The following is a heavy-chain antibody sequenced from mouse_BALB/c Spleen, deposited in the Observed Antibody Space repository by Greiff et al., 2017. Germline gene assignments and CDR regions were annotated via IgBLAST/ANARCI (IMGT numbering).Heavy chain of an antibody. CDR1: GYAFSSYW. V-gene: IGHV1-80*01. J-gene: IGHJ4*01. Sequence: QVQLKQSGAELVRPGSSVKISCKASGYAFSSYWMNWVKQRPGQGLEWIGQLYPGDGDTNYNGKFKGKATLTADKSSSTAYMQLSSLTSEDSAVYFCARSESPYAMDYWGQGTSVTVAS. CDR3: ARSESPYAMDY. CDR2: LYPGDGDT.